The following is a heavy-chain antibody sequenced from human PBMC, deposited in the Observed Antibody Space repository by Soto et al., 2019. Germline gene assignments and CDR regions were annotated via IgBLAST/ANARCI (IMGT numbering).Heavy chain of an antibody. Sequence: GGSLRLSCAASGFTFSSYAMSWVRQAPGKGLEWVSAISGSGGSTYYADSVKGRFTISRDNSKNTLYLQMNSLRAEDTAVYYCAKWEMLLRYFDWSHFDYWGQGTLVTVSS. D-gene: IGHD3-9*01. CDR2: ISGSGGST. CDR1: GFTFSSYA. CDR3: AKWEMLLRYFDWSHFDY. V-gene: IGHV3-23*01. J-gene: IGHJ4*02.